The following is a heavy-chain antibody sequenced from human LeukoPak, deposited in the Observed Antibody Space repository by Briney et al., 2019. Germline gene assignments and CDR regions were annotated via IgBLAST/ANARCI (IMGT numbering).Heavy chain of an antibody. J-gene: IGHJ3*02. Sequence: SETLSLTCAVYGGSFSGYYWSWIRQPPGEGLEWIGEINHSESTNYNPSLKSRVTISVDTSKNQFSLKLSSVTAADTAVYYCARGKRRVVSGSAFDIWGQGTMVTVSS. D-gene: IGHD2-15*01. CDR3: ARGKRRVVSGSAFDI. V-gene: IGHV4-34*01. CDR2: INHSEST. CDR1: GGSFSGYY.